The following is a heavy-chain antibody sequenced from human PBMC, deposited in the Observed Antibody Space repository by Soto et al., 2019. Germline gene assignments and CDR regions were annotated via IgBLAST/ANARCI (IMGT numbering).Heavy chain of an antibody. CDR1: GFTFSSYW. V-gene: IGHV3-7*04. CDR3: ARGIAVAGIVY. D-gene: IGHD6-19*01. Sequence: EVQLVESGGGLVQPGGSLRLSCAASGFTFSSYWMSWVRQAPGKGLEWVANIKQDGTEKYYVDSVKGRFTISRDNAKNSLYLQMNSRIAEDTAVYYSARGIAVAGIVYWGQGTLVTVSS. CDR2: IKQDGTEK. J-gene: IGHJ4*02.